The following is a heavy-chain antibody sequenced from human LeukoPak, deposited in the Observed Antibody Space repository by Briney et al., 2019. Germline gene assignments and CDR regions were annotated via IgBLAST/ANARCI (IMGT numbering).Heavy chain of an antibody. V-gene: IGHV5-51*01. D-gene: IGHD2-15*01. J-gene: IGHJ4*02. Sequence: GESLKISCKGSGYSFTSYWIGWVRQMPGKGLEWMGIIYPGDPDTRYSPSFQGQVTISADRSISTAYLQWGSLKASDTAMYYCARDGYCSGGSCLNFDYWGQGTLVTVSS. CDR2: IYPGDPDT. CDR3: ARDGYCSGGSCLNFDY. CDR1: GYSFTSYW.